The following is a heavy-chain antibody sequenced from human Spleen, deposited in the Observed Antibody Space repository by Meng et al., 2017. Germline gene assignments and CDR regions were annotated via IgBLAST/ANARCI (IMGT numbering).Heavy chain of an antibody. J-gene: IGHJ5*02. CDR1: GGSISSGGYY. D-gene: IGHD3-22*01. Sequence: QGPLQAAGPGLVKPPQTPSLPCTVSGGSISSGGYYWSWIRQHPGKGLEWIGYIYYSGSTYYNPSLKSRVTISVDTSKNQFSLKLSSVTAADTAVYYCARVSCSGYYSCWFDPWGQGTLVTVSS. CDR3: ARVSCSGYYSCWFDP. V-gene: IGHV4-31*03. CDR2: IYYSGST.